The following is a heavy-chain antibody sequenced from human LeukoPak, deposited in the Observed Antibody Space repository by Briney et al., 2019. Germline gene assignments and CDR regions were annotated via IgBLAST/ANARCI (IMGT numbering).Heavy chain of an antibody. D-gene: IGHD3-3*01. J-gene: IGHJ4*02. Sequence: SETLSLTCAVYGGSFRGYYWSWIREPPGKRLEWIGGINHSGSTNYNPSLKSRVTISVDTSKNQFSLKLSSVTAADTAVYYCARGSRVLRFLEWLLTFDYWGQGTLVTVSS. V-gene: IGHV4-34*01. CDR2: INHSGST. CDR3: ARGSRVLRFLEWLLTFDY. CDR1: GGSFRGYY.